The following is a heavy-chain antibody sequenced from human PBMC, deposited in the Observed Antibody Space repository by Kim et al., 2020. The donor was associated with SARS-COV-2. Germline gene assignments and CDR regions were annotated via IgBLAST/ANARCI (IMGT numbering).Heavy chain of an antibody. Sequence: DYAAPVKGRFTISRDDSKNTLYLQMNSLKTEDTAVYYCTTDPMDGALLLGWGQGTLVTVSS. CDR3: TTDPMDGALLLG. D-gene: IGHD4-17*01. J-gene: IGHJ4*02. V-gene: IGHV3-15*01.